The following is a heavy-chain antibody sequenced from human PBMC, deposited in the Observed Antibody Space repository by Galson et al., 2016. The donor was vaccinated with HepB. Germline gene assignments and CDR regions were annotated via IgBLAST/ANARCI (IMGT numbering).Heavy chain of an antibody. V-gene: IGHV3-23*01. CDR1: GFTFSSYA. CDR2: ISGSGGST. CDR3: ARYYDILTGYSNYGMDV. J-gene: IGHJ6*02. D-gene: IGHD3-9*01. Sequence: SLRLSCAASGFTFSSYAMSWVRQAPGKGLEWVSAISGSGGSTYYADSVKGWFTISRDNSKNTLYLQMNSLRAEDTAVYYCARYYDILTGYSNYGMDVWGQGTTVTVSS.